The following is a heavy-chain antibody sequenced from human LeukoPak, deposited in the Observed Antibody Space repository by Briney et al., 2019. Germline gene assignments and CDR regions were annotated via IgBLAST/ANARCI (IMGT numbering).Heavy chain of an antibody. CDR1: GGSFSGCY. Sequence: SETLSLTCAVYGGSFSGCYWSWIRQPPGKGLEWIGEINHSGSTNYNPSLKSRVTISVDTSKNQFSLKLSSVTAADTAVYYCARGSWIQLWYSGRYFDYWGQGTLVTVSS. J-gene: IGHJ4*02. V-gene: IGHV4-34*01. CDR2: INHSGST. CDR3: ARGSWIQLWYSGRYFDY. D-gene: IGHD5-18*01.